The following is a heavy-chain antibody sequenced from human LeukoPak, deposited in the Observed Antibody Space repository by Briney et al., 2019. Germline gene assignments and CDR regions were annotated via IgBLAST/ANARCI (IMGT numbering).Heavy chain of an antibody. J-gene: IGHJ6*02. Sequence: SETLSLTCAVYGGSFSGYYWSWIRQPPGKGLEWIGEINHSRSTNYNTSLKSRVTISVDTSKNHFSLKLSSVNAADPAVYSCPRGGGYYYGMAVWGQGTTVTVSS. D-gene: IGHD3-16*01. CDR3: PRGGGYYYGMAV. CDR1: GGSFSGYY. CDR2: INHSRST. V-gene: IGHV4-34*01.